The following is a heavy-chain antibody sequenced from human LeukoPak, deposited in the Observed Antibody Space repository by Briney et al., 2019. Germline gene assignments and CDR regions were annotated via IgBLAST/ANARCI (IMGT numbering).Heavy chain of an antibody. Sequence: SVKVSCKASGFTFTSSAMQWVRQARGQGLEWIGWIVVGSGNTNYAQKFQERVTITRDMSTSTAYMELSSLRSEDTAVYYCAVNQISYYGMDVWGQGTTVTVSS. CDR2: IVVGSGNT. CDR3: AVNQISYYGMDV. CDR1: GFTFTSSA. J-gene: IGHJ6*01. D-gene: IGHD1-14*01. V-gene: IGHV1-58*02.